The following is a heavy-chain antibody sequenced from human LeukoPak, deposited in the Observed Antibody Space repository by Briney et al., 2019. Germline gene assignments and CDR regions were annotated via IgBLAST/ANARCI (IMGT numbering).Heavy chain of an antibody. CDR3: GRHEGWFDP. CDR2: IYYSGST. Sequence: SETLSLTCTVSGGSISSSSYYWGWIRQPPGKGLEWFGSIYYSGSTYYNPSLKSRVTISVDASKNQFSLELSSVTAADTAVYYCGRHEGWFDPWGQGTLVTVSS. CDR1: GGSISSSSYY. J-gene: IGHJ5*02. V-gene: IGHV4-39*01.